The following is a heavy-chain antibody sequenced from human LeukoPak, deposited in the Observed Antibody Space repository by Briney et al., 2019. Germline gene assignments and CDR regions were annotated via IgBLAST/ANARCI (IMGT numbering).Heavy chain of an antibody. J-gene: IGHJ3*02. CDR3: ARRAVGETFDI. Sequence: GESLKISCKGSGYTFTNYWIGWVRQMPGKGLEWMGIIYPGNSDTRYSPSFQGQVTIPADKSISTAYLQWSSLKASDTAMYYCARRAVGETFDIWGQGTMLTVSS. V-gene: IGHV5-51*01. CDR1: GYTFTNYW. CDR2: IYPGNSDT. D-gene: IGHD1-26*01.